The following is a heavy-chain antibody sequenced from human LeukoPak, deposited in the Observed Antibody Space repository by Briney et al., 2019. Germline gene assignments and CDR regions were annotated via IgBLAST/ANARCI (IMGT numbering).Heavy chain of an antibody. J-gene: IGHJ4*02. CDR2: IYYSGST. D-gene: IGHD1-26*01. CDR1: GGSISSYY. Sequence: PSETLSLTCTVSGGSISSYYWSWIRQPPGKGLEWIGYIYYSGSTNYNPSLKSRVTISVDTSKNQFSLKLSSVTAADTAVYYCARERGAVPWGAFDYWGQGILVTVSS. CDR3: ARERGAVPWGAFDY. V-gene: IGHV4-59*01.